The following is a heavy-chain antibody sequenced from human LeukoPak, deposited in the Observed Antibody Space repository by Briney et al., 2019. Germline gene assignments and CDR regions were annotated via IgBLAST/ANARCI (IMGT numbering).Heavy chain of an antibody. CDR2: ISSSGSAI. CDR1: GFTFSSYE. V-gene: IGHV3-48*03. CDR3: AREKLSFFDSSGYFDH. D-gene: IGHD3-22*01. J-gene: IGHJ4*02. Sequence: GGSLRLSCAASGFTFSSYEMNWVRQAPGKGLEWVSFISSSGSAIHYADSVRGRFTISRDNAKNSLFLQMSRLRAEDTAVYYCAREKLSFFDSSGYFDHWAREPWSPSPQ.